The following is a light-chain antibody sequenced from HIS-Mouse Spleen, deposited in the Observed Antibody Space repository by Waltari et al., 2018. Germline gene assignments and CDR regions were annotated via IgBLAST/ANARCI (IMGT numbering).Light chain of an antibody. CDR3: SSYAGSNNLV. Sequence: QSALTQPPSPSGSPGQSGTIPCTGTSSDVGGYNYVSWYQQHPGNAPKLMIYEVSNRPSGVPDRFSGSKSGNTASLTVSGLQAEDEADYYCSSYAGSNNLVFGGGTKLTVL. V-gene: IGLV2-8*01. CDR2: EVS. J-gene: IGLJ2*01. CDR1: SSDVGGYNY.